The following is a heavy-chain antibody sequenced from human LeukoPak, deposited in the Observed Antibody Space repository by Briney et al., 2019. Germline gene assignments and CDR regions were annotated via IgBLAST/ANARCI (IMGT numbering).Heavy chain of an antibody. Sequence: SETLSLTCTVSGGSISSYYWSWIRQPAGKGLEWIGYIYYSGSTNYNPSLKSRVTISVDTSKNQFSLKLSSVTAADTAVYYCAKDRSGSYNNWFDPWGQGSLVTVSS. V-gene: IGHV4-59*01. CDR2: IYYSGST. J-gene: IGHJ5*02. D-gene: IGHD1-26*01. CDR3: AKDRSGSYNNWFDP. CDR1: GGSISSYY.